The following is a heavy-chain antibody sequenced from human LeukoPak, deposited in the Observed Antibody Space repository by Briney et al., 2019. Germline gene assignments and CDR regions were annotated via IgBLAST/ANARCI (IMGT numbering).Heavy chain of an antibody. CDR2: ISNDGTNK. J-gene: IGHJ4*02. CDR3: ARDCCGEWYFFDS. CDR1: GFPFNNYA. V-gene: IGHV3-30-3*01. D-gene: IGHD3-10*01. Sequence: PGGSLRLSCAASGFPFNNYAMHWVRQAPGKGLEWVAVISNDGTNKYYTDSVKGRFTIFRDNSKSTLYLQMNSLRAEDTAVYYCARDCCGEWYFFDSWGQGTLVTVSS.